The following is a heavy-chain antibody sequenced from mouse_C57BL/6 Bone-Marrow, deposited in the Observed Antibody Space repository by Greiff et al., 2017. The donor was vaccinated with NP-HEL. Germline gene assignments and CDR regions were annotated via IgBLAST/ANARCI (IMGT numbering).Heavy chain of an antibody. CDR1: GYTFTSYW. CDR3: ARDFVYYYGSSYEDYAMDY. Sequence: VQLQQPGAELVKPGASVKLSCKASGYTFTSYWMHWVKQRPGQGLEWIGMIHPNSGSTNYNEKFKSKATLTVDKSSSTAYMQLSSLTSEDSAVYYCARDFVYYYGSSYEDYAMDYWGQGTSVTVSS. J-gene: IGHJ4*01. D-gene: IGHD1-1*01. V-gene: IGHV1-64*01. CDR2: IHPNSGST.